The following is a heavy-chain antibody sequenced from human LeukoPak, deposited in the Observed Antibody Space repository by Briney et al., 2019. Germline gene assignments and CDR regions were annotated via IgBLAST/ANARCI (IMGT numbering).Heavy chain of an antibody. D-gene: IGHD1-26*01. J-gene: IGHJ4*02. Sequence: EASVKVSCKASGYTFTSYGISWVRQAPGQGLEWMGWISAYNGNTNYAQKFQGRVTITTDESTSTAYMELSSLRSEDTAVYYCATSLVGATYTAYTTIDYWGQGTLVTVSS. CDR3: ATSLVGATYTAYTTIDY. CDR1: GYTFTSYG. V-gene: IGHV1-18*01. CDR2: ISAYNGNT.